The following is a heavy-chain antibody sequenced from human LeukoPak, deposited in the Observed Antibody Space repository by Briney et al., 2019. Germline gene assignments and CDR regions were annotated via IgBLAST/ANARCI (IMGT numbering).Heavy chain of an antibody. CDR3: VRGGIITSYAFEI. D-gene: IGHD1-26*01. V-gene: IGHV3-21*01. J-gene: IGHJ3*02. Sequence: PGGSLRLSCAASGFTFSTYAISWVRQAPGKGLEWVSCISSTSNYIFYADSVRGRFTISRDNAKNSLYLQMDSLRAEDTAVYYCVRGGIITSYAFEIWGQGAMVTVSS. CDR1: GFTFSTYA. CDR2: ISSTSNYI.